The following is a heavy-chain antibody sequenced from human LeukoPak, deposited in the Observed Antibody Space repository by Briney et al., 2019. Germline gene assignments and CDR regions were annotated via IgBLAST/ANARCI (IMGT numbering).Heavy chain of an antibody. Sequence: GGSLRLSCAASGFTFSSYWMHWARQAPGKGLVWVSRINGDGSSTTYADSVKGRFTISRDNAKNTLYLQINSLRAEDTAVYYCTRDRGGNYYDSSGIDYWGQGTLVTVSS. CDR1: GFTFSSYW. CDR2: INGDGSST. V-gene: IGHV3-74*01. J-gene: IGHJ4*02. CDR3: TRDRGGNYYDSSGIDY. D-gene: IGHD3-22*01.